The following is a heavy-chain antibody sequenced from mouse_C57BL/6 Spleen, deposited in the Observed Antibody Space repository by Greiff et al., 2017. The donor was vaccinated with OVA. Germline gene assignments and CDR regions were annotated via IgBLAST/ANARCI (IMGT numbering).Heavy chain of an antibody. CDR1: GYTFTSHW. Sequence: VKLQQPGAELVRPGSSVKLSCKASGYTFTSHWMVWVKQRPGQGLEWIGNIYPSYSETHYNQKFKDKATLTVDKSSSTAYMQLSSLTSEDSAVYYCAAYSNHWYFDVWGTGTTVTVSS. J-gene: IGHJ1*03. V-gene: IGHV1-61*01. D-gene: IGHD2-5*01. CDR2: IYPSYSET. CDR3: AAYSNHWYFDV.